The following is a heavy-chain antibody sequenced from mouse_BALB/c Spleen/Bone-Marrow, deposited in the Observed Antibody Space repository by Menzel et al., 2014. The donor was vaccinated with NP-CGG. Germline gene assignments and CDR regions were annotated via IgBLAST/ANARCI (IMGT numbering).Heavy chain of an antibody. CDR3: IARDYRYEGYAMDY. CDR1: GFNIKDYY. Sequence: VQLQQSGAGLVRSGASVKLSCTASGFNIKDYYMHWVKQRPEQGLEWIGWIDPENGDTEYAPRFQGRATMTADTSSNTAYLQLSSLTSEDTAVYYCIARDYRYEGYAMDYWGQATSVTVSS. J-gene: IGHJ4*01. CDR2: IDPENGDT. V-gene: IGHV14-4*02. D-gene: IGHD2-14*01.